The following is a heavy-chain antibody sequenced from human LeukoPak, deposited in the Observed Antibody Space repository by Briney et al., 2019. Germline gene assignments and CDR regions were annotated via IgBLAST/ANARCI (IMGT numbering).Heavy chain of an antibody. CDR3: ARDGNSGSYSFDY. CDR2: IYSGGST. J-gene: IGHJ4*02. Sequence: GGSLRLSCAASGFTVSSNYMSWVRQAPGKGLEWVSVIYSGGSTYYSGSVKGRFTISRDNPKNTLYLQMNSLRAEDTAVYYCARDGNSGSYSFDYWGQGTLVTVSS. D-gene: IGHD1-26*01. CDR1: GFTVSSNY. V-gene: IGHV3-53*01.